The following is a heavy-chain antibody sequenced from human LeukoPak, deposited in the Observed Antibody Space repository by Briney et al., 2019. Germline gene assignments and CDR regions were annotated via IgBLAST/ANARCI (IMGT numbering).Heavy chain of an antibody. CDR1: GFTFSSYS. V-gene: IGHV3-21*01. D-gene: IGHD6-13*01. CDR2: ISSSSYI. J-gene: IGHJ4*02. Sequence: GGSLRLSCAASGFTFSSYSMNWVRQAPGKGLEWVSSISSSSYIYYADSVKGRFTISRDNAKNSLYLQMNSLRAEDTAVYYCARGGRSSSWYYWGQGTLVTVSS. CDR3: ARGGRSSSWYY.